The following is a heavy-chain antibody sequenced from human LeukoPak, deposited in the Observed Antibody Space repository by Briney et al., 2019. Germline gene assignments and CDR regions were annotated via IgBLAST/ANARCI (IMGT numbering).Heavy chain of an antibody. V-gene: IGHV3-30*03. D-gene: IGHD3-22*01. CDR2: ISYDGSNK. CDR3: ATATYYYDSSGYPSPFDY. Sequence: GGSLRLSCAASGLTFSSYGMHWVRQAPGKGLEWVAVISYDGSNKYYADSVKGRFTISRDNSKNTLYLQMNSLRAEDTAVYYCATATYYYDSSGYPSPFDYWGQGTLVTVSS. J-gene: IGHJ4*02. CDR1: GLTFSSYG.